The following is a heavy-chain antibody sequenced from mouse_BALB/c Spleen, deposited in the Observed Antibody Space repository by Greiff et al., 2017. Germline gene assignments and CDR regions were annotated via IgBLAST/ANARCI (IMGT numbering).Heavy chain of an antibody. V-gene: IGHV5-17*02. Sequence: EGQRVESGGGLVQPGGSRKLSCAASGFTFSSFGMHWVRQAPEKGLEWVAYISSGSSTIYYADTVKGRFTISRDNPKNTLFLQMTSLRSEDTAMYYCARTTTGAWFAYWGQGTLVTVSA. D-gene: IGHD2-12*01. CDR1: GFTFSSFG. J-gene: IGHJ3*01. CDR2: ISSGSSTI. CDR3: ARTTTGAWFAY.